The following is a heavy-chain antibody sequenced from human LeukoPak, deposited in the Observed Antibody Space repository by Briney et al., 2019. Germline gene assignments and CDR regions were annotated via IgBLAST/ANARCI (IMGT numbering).Heavy chain of an antibody. J-gene: IGHJ6*02. CDR3: ARDFCSSTSCYTPYYYYYYGMDV. D-gene: IGHD2-2*02. Sequence: SETLSLTCTVSGGSISSYYWSWIRQPAGKGLEWIGRIYTSGSTSYNPSLKSRVTMSVDTSKNQFSLKLSSVTAADTAVYYCARDFCSSTSCYTPYYYYYYGMDVWGQGTTATVSS. V-gene: IGHV4-4*07. CDR2: IYTSGST. CDR1: GGSISSYY.